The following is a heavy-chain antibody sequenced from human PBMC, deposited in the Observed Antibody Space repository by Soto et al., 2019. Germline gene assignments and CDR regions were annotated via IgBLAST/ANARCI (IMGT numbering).Heavy chain of an antibody. V-gene: IGHV3-30-3*01. CDR1: GFTFSSYV. Sequence: GGSLRLSCAASGFTFSSYVMHWVRQAPGKGLEWVAVISYDGSNKYYADSVKGRFTISRDNSKNTLYLQMNSLRAEDTAVYYCARAPPYSSSWYVPWFDPRGQGTLVTVSS. CDR2: ISYDGSNK. D-gene: IGHD6-13*01. CDR3: ARAPPYSSSWYVPWFDP. J-gene: IGHJ5*02.